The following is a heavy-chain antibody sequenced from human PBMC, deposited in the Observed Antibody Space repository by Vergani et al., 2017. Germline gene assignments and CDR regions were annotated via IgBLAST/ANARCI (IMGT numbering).Heavy chain of an antibody. CDR1: GFTFSSYG. CDR2: ISYDGSNK. J-gene: IGHJ4*02. V-gene: IGHV3-30*18. Sequence: QVQLVESGGGVVQPGRSLRLSCAASGFTFSSYGMHWVRQAPGKGLEWVAVISYDGSNKYYADSVKGRLTISRDNSKNTLYLQMNSLRAEDTAVYYCAKDRMAAAPAVYYFDYWGQGTLVTVSS. D-gene: IGHD6-6*01. CDR3: AKDRMAAAPAVYYFDY.